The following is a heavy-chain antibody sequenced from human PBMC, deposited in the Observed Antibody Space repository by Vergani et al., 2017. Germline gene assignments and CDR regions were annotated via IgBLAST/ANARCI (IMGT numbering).Heavy chain of an antibody. CDR2: ISSSSSYT. CDR3: ARSRAYSSSPLFDY. CDR1: GFTFSDYY. D-gene: IGHD6-6*01. Sequence: QVQLVESGGGLVKPGGSLRLSCAASGFTFSDYYMSWIRQAPGKGLEWVSYISSSSSYTNYADSVKGRFTISRDNAKNSLYLQMNSLRAEDTAVYYCARSRAYSSSPLFDYWGQGTLVTVSS. J-gene: IGHJ4*02. V-gene: IGHV3-11*05.